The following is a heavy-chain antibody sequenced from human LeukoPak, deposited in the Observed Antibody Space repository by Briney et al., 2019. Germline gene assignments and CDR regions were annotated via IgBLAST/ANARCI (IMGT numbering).Heavy chain of an antibody. V-gene: IGHV3-23*01. J-gene: IGHJ4*02. Sequence: GGSLRLAWAVSGFTFSSYGMSWVRQAPGKGLEWVSGINSRGGNTYYADSVKGRVTISRDNSKNTLYLQMNSLRVEDTAVYYCTKESTYYYDSSDWGQGTLVTVSS. CDR1: GFTFSSYG. CDR2: INSRGGNT. D-gene: IGHD3-22*01. CDR3: TKESTYYYDSSD.